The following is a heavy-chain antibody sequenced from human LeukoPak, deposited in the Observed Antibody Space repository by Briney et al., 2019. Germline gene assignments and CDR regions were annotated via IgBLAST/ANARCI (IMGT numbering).Heavy chain of an antibody. D-gene: IGHD6-19*01. V-gene: IGHV4-4*07. J-gene: IGHJ4*02. Sequence: SETLSLTRTVSGGSIGSYYWSWMRQFAGNGLEWIGRIYNSGTTHYNPSLKSRVTISVDTSKNQISLKLTSVTAADTAVYYCASDGGRSNLAVLWGQGTLVTVSS. CDR3: ASDGGRSNLAVL. CDR1: GGSIGSYY. CDR2: IYNSGTT.